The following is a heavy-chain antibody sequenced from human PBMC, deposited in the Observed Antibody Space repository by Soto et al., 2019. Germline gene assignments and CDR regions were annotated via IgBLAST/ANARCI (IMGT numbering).Heavy chain of an antibody. V-gene: IGHV4-31*03. CDR3: ARVPSSKHGGYFDY. CDR1: GGSISSGGYY. J-gene: IGHJ4*02. D-gene: IGHD2-15*01. CDR2: IYYSGST. Sequence: SETLSLTCTVSGGSISSGGYYWSWIRQHPGKGLEWIGYIYYSGSTYYNPSLKSRVTISVDTSKNQFSLKLSSVTAADTAVYYCARVPSSKHGGYFDYWGQGTLVTVSS.